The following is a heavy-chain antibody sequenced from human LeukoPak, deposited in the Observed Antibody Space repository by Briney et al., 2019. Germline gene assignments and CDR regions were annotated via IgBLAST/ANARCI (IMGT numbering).Heavy chain of an antibody. J-gene: IGHJ4*02. D-gene: IGHD2-2*01. CDR1: GVTLRNYA. CDR3: VKDRDCSSTGCYVFAN. CDR2: ISGDGEST. Sequence: GGSLRLSCAASGVTLRNYAMTGIRQAPGKGLQWVSVISGDGESTYYADSVRGRFTISRDNSKNTMYLQMNNVRAEDTAIYYCVKDRDCSSTGCYVFANWGQGTLVTVSS. V-gene: IGHV3-23*01.